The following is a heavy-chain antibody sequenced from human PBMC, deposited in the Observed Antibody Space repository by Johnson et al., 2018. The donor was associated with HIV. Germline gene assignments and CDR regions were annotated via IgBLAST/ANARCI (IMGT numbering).Heavy chain of an antibody. D-gene: IGHD1-26*01. Sequence: QVQLVESGGGVVQPGRSLILSCAASGFIFSSYAMHWVRQAPGKGLEWVAHISYDGSNKYYADSVKGRFTISRDNSKNTLYLQRNSLRAEDTAVYYCAKGREWELLGGAFDIWGQGTMVTVSS. J-gene: IGHJ3*02. V-gene: IGHV3-30-3*01. CDR1: GFIFSSYA. CDR2: ISYDGSNK. CDR3: AKGREWELLGGAFDI.